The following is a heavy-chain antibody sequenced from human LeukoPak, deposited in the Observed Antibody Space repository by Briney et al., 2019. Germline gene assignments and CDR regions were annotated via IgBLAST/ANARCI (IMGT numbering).Heavy chain of an antibody. D-gene: IGHD3-3*01. CDR2: ISGSGGST. Sequence: GGSLRLSCAASGFTFSSYAMSWVRQAPGKGLEWVSAISGSGGSTYYADSVKGRFTISRDNSKNTLYPQMNSLRAEDTAVYYCAKDSLYYDSTEFDYWGQGTLVTVSS. CDR3: AKDSLYYDSTEFDY. V-gene: IGHV3-23*01. CDR1: GFTFSSYA. J-gene: IGHJ4*02.